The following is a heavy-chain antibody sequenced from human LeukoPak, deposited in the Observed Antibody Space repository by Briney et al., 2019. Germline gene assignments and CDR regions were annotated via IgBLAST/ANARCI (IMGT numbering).Heavy chain of an antibody. CDR3: ARDRLGGGDWFDP. CDR1: GFTFSSYW. D-gene: IGHD3-16*01. Sequence: GGSLRLSCAASGFTFSSYWMHWVRQAPGKGLVWVSRINSDGSSTSYADSVKGRFTISRDNSKNTLYLQMNSLRAEDTAVYYCARDRLGGGDWFDPWGQGTLVTVSS. V-gene: IGHV3-74*01. J-gene: IGHJ5*02. CDR2: INSDGSST.